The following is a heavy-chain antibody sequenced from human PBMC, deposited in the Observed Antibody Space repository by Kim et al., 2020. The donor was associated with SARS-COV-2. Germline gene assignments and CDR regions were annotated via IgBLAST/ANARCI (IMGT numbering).Heavy chain of an antibody. J-gene: IGHJ6*02. V-gene: IGHV4-34*01. CDR1: GGSFSGYY. CDR3: ARDLLRNFDWPRRYYYGMDV. Sequence: SETLSLTCAVYGGSFSGYYWSWIRQPPGKGLEWIGEINHSGSTNYNPSLKSRVTISVDTSKNQFSLKLSSVTAADTAVYYCARDLLRNFDWPRRYYYGMDVWGQGTTVTVSS. D-gene: IGHD3-9*01. CDR2: INHSGST.